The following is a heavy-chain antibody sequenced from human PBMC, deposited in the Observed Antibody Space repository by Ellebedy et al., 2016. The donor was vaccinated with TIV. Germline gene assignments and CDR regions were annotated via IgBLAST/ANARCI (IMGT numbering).Heavy chain of an antibody. Sequence: GESLKISXAASGFTFSGYAMSWVRQAPGKGLEWVSHISGRGDSTYHADSVKGRFTISRDNSGNTLYLQMNSLRAEDTAVYYCAKTIAARPSYYFDYWGQGTLVTVSS. J-gene: IGHJ4*02. CDR3: AKTIAARPSYYFDY. V-gene: IGHV3-23*01. CDR1: GFTFSGYA. CDR2: ISGRGDST. D-gene: IGHD6-6*01.